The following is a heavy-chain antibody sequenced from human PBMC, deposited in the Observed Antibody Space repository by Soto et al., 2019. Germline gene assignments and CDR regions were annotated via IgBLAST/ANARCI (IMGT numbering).Heavy chain of an antibody. Sequence: PGGSLRLSCAASGFIFSTYAMNWVRQAPGKGLEWVSAISSSGDSAYYAESVRGRFTISRDNSINTLYLQMRSLRPEDTAVYYCAHTSGYGVFDAVDIWGQGTMVTVSS. V-gene: IGHV3-23*01. CDR1: GFIFSTYA. J-gene: IGHJ3*02. CDR3: AHTSGYGVFDAVDI. CDR2: ISSSGDSA. D-gene: IGHD6-13*01.